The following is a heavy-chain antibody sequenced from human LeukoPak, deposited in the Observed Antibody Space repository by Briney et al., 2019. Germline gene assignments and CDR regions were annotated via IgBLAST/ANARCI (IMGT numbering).Heavy chain of an antibody. V-gene: IGHV4-59*12. D-gene: IGHD5-12*01. Sequence: SETLSLTCTVAGGFINNYYWSWIRQPPGKGLEWIGYIHYSGNTNYNPSLKSRVTISVDKSKNQFSLKLSSVTAADTAVYYCASKRGVANFDYWGQGTLVTVSS. CDR1: GGFINNYY. CDR2: IHYSGNT. J-gene: IGHJ4*02. CDR3: ASKRGVANFDY.